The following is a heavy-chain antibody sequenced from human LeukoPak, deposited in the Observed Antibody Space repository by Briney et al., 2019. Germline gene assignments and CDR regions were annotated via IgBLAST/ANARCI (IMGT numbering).Heavy chain of an antibody. CDR3: ARRVVAARRGYFDY. CDR1: GGSFSGYY. CDR2: INHSGST. J-gene: IGHJ4*02. V-gene: IGHV4-34*01. Sequence: SETLSLTCAVYGGSFSGYYWSWIRQPPGKGLEWIGEINHSGSTNYNPSLKSRVTISVDTSKNQFSLKLSSVTAADTAVYYCARRVVAARRGYFDYWGQGTLVTVSS. D-gene: IGHD2-15*01.